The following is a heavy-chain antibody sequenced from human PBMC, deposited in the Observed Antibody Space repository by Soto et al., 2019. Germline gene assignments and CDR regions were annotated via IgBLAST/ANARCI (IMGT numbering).Heavy chain of an antibody. CDR3: TTAYYGSGSYWPIYYYYGMDV. D-gene: IGHD3-10*01. J-gene: IGHJ6*02. Sequence: SLRLSCAASGFTFSNAWMSWVRQAPGKGLEWVGRIKSKTDGGTTDYAAPVKGRFTISRDDSKNTLYLQMNSLKTEDTAVYYCTTAYYGSGSYWPIYYYYGMDVWGQGTTVTVSS. CDR2: IKSKTDGGTT. V-gene: IGHV3-15*01. CDR1: GFTFSNAW.